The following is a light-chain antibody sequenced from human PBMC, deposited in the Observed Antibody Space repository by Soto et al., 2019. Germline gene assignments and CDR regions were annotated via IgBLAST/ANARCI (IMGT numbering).Light chain of an antibody. CDR2: AVS. J-gene: IGLJ1*01. V-gene: IGLV2-14*01. Sequence: QSVLTQPASVSGSPGQSITISCTGTSSDVGAYNYVSWYQQHPGRAPKLVIYAVSSRPSGVSNRFSGSKSDNTASLTISGLQAEDEADYYCIAYTHRRMYVFGTGTKVTVL. CDR3: IAYTHRRMYV. CDR1: SSDVGAYNY.